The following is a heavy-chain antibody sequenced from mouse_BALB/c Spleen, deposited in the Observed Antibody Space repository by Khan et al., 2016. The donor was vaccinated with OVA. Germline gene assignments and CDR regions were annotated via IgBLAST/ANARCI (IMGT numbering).Heavy chain of an antibody. CDR1: DYTFTDYY. Sequence: QVRLQQSGAELARPGASVKLSCKASDYTFTDYYINWVKQRTGQGLEWIGEFSPGSGDTYYTEKFKGKATLTADKSSSTAYMQLSSLTSEASAVYFCARGNYFGYTFAYWGQGTLVTVSA. V-gene: IGHV1-77*01. D-gene: IGHD1-2*01. J-gene: IGHJ3*01. CDR2: FSPGSGDT. CDR3: ARGNYFGYTFAY.